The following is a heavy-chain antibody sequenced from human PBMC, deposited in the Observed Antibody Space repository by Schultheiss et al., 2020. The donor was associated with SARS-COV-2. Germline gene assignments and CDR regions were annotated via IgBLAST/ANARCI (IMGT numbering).Heavy chain of an antibody. J-gene: IGHJ6*02. CDR3: ARDFGIAAAGTDYYYGMDV. D-gene: IGHD6-13*01. Sequence: SETLSLTCTVSGGSISSYYWSWIRQPPGKGLEWIGEINHSGSTNYNPSLKSRVTISVDTSKNQFSLKLSSVTAADTAVYYCARDFGIAAAGTDYYYGMDVWGQGTTVTVSS. CDR2: INHSGST. V-gene: IGHV4-34*01. CDR1: GGSISSYY.